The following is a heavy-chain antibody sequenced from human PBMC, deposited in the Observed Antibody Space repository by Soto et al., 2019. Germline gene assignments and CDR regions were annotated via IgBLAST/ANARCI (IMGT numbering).Heavy chain of an antibody. V-gene: IGHV3-15*01. Sequence: GGSLRLSCAASGFTFSNAWMSWVRQAPGKGLEWVGRIKSKTDGGTTDYAAPVKGRFTISRDDSKNTLYLQMNSLKTEDTAVYYCTTLQSITIFGVVMPDYWGQGTLVTVSS. CDR2: IKSKTDGGTT. D-gene: IGHD3-3*01. CDR3: TTLQSITIFGVVMPDY. J-gene: IGHJ4*02. CDR1: GFTFSNAW.